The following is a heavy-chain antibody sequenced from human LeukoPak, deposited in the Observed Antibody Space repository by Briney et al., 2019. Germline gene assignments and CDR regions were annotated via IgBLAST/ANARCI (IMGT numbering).Heavy chain of an antibody. J-gene: IGHJ1*01. V-gene: IGHV4-59*01. CDR2: IYYSGST. CDR1: GGSMSGYF. Sequence: SETLSLTCTVSGGSMSGYFWSWIRQPPGKGLEWIGYIYYSGSTNYNPSLKSRVTISVDTSRNQFSLKLSSVTAADTAVYYCARSITSSWYGDFQHWGQGTLVTVSS. CDR3: ARSITSSWYGDFQH. D-gene: IGHD6-13*01.